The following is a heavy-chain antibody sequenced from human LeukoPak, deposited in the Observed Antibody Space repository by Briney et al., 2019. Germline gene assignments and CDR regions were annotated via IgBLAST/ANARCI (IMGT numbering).Heavy chain of an antibody. V-gene: IGHV4-61*02. CDR1: GGSISSGSDY. CDR2: IYISGSS. CDR3: ARQWSGYSYGSDWFDP. D-gene: IGHD5-18*01. J-gene: IGHJ5*02. Sequence: SQTLSLTCTVSGGSISSGSDYWSWIRQPAGQGLEWIGRIYISGSSNYNPSLKSRVTISLDTSKNQFSLKLSSVTAADTAVYYCARQWSGYSYGSDWFDPWGQGTLVTVSS.